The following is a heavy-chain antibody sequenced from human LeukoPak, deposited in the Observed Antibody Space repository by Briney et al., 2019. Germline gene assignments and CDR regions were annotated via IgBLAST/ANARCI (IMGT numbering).Heavy chain of an antibody. D-gene: IGHD6-19*01. CDR1: GFTFSNYA. V-gene: IGHV3-23*01. CDR3: AKGGAVAGNFDY. J-gene: IGHJ4*02. Sequence: PGGSLRLSCAASGFTFSNYAMSWVRQAPGKGLEWVSAISGGGSSTYSADSVKGRFTISRDNAKNSLYLQMNSLRAEDTAVYYCAKGGAVAGNFDYWGQGTLVTVSS. CDR2: ISGGGSST.